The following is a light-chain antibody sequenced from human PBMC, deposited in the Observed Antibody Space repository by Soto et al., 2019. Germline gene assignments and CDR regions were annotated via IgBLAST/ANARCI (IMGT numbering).Light chain of an antibody. CDR1: QSVLSNNNNY. V-gene: IGKV4-1*01. CDR3: QQYHSYWT. J-gene: IGKJ1*01. CDR2: CAS. Sequence: DIDMTHSPDSLPVTLGERGTINCKSSQSVLSNNNNYFAWYQQNPLQATVLLIYCASNRAPGIPDRFSSSGSGTEFTLTISILQTDDFSTYYRQQYHSYWTFGHGTKVDIK.